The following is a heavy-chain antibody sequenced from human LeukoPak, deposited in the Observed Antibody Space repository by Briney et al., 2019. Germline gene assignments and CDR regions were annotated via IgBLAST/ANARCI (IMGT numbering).Heavy chain of an antibody. D-gene: IGHD3-22*01. V-gene: IGHV4-30-4*01. Sequence: PSETLSLTCTVSGGSISSGDYYWSWIRQPPGTGLEWIVYIYYSGSTYYNPSHKSRVTISVDTSKNQFSLKLSSVTAADTAVYYCAIFPLRSYYDSGVYCFDYWGQGPLATVPS. CDR1: GGSISSGDYY. CDR3: AIFPLRSYYDSGVYCFDY. J-gene: IGHJ4*02. CDR2: IYYSGST.